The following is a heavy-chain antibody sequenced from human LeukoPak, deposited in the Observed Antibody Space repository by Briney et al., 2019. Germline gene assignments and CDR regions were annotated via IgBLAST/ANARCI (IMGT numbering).Heavy chain of an antibody. CDR2: TSAFNGNT. CDR3: AREAAGQANRDFFDY. D-gene: IGHD2-8*01. V-gene: IGHV1-18*01. J-gene: IGHJ4*02. Sequence: ASVKVSCTASGFTFNSYGFSWVRQAPGQGLEWMGWTSAFNGNTNYAQKVQGRVTMTTDTSTSAAYMELRSLRSDDTAVYYCAREAAGQANRDFFDYWGQGTLVTVSS. CDR1: GFTFNSYG.